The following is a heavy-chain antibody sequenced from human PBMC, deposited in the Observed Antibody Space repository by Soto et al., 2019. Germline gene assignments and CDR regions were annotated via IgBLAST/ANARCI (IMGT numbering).Heavy chain of an antibody. CDR3: ARGLRNYYDRSGLHY. V-gene: IGHV3-48*03. Sequence: GGSLRLSCVGSEFTFSNYEMNWVRQAPGKGLEWVSYISYTGSTIYYADSVRGRFTISRDNSKSSLYLQMNSLRAEDTAVYYCARGLRNYYDRSGLHYWGQGTLVTVSS. CDR2: ISYTGSTI. D-gene: IGHD3-22*01. CDR1: EFTFSNYE. J-gene: IGHJ4*02.